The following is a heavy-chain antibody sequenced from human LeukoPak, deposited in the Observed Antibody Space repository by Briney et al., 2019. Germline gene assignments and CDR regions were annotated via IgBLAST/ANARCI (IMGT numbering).Heavy chain of an antibody. CDR1: GGSVSSSSFF. CDR2: LSYSGNT. D-gene: IGHD3-10*01. CDR3: ARKENVYYYFDY. Sequence: SETLSLTCDVSGGSVSSSSFFWGWIRQPPGKGLEWIGSLSYSGNTYYNASLKSRVTISVDTSKNQFSLKLNSVTAADTAVYYCARKENVYYYFDYWGQGTLVTVSS. V-gene: IGHV4-39*01. J-gene: IGHJ4*02.